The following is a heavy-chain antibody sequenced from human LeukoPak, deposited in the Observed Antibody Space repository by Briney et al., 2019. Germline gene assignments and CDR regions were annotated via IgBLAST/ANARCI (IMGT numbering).Heavy chain of an antibody. J-gene: IGHJ4*02. D-gene: IGHD2-21*01. Sequence: ASVTVSCKASGYTFTSYGISWVRQAPGQGLEWMGGIIPIFGTANYAQKFQGRATITTDESTSTAYMELSSLRSEDTAVYYCARSSSILWRIDYWGQGTLVTVSS. CDR1: GYTFTSYG. V-gene: IGHV1-69*05. CDR3: ARSSSILWRIDY. CDR2: IIPIFGTA.